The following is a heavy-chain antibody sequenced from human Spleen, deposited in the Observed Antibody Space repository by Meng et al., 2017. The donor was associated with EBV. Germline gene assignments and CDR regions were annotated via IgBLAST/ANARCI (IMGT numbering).Heavy chain of an antibody. V-gene: IGHV1-2*06. CDR1: RYSFTDFS. J-gene: IGHJ4*02. CDR2: LNPNSGGT. D-gene: IGHD5-18*01. CDR3: ASAYIYVFAY. Sequence: QVECVHSGAEMKNPGASVKVSSKASRYSFTDFSIHWVRQVPGQGLEWMGRLNPNSGGTTYAQTFQGRVTMTSDTSISTAYMALSGLTSDDTAVYYCASAYIYVFAYWGQGTLVTVSS.